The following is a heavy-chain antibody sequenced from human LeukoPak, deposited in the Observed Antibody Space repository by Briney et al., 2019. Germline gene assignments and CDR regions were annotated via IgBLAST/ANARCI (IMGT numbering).Heavy chain of an antibody. CDR1: GFTFNTYS. CDR2: IDSSGGYM. J-gene: IGHJ6*03. D-gene: IGHD6-19*01. Sequence: GGSLRLSCEASGFTFNTYSMNWARQAPGKGLEWVSSIDSSGGYMFYADSVKGRFIISRDNAKNSLYLQMNSLRAEDTAMYYCGRYGLGYYYMDVWGKGTTVTVSS. V-gene: IGHV3-21*01. CDR3: GRYGLGYYYMDV.